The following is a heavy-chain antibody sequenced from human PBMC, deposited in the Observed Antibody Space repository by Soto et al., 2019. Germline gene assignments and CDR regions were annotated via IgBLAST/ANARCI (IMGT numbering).Heavy chain of an antibody. CDR2: IYPGDSDT. CDR3: ARHQGQLGAFDI. D-gene: IGHD6-13*01. CDR1: GYSVTTYW. Sequence: GESLKISCKGSGYSVTTYWIGWVRQMPGKGLEWMGVIYPGDSDTRYSPAFQGQVTISADKSISTAYLQWSSLKASDTAMYYCARHQGQLGAFDIWGQGTMVTVSS. J-gene: IGHJ3*02. V-gene: IGHV5-51*01.